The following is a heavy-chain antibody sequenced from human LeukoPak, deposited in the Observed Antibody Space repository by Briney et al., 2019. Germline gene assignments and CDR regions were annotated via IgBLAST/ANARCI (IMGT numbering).Heavy chain of an antibody. CDR3: ARNSGLYYYGSGSSIDY. D-gene: IGHD3-10*01. CDR1: GYSFTSYW. Sequence: GESLKFSCKGSGYSFTSYWIGWVRQMPGKGLEWMGIIYPGDSDTRYSPSFQGQVTISADKSISTAYLQWSSLKASDTAMYYCARNSGLYYYGSGSSIDYWGQGTLVTVSS. V-gene: IGHV5-51*01. J-gene: IGHJ4*02. CDR2: IYPGDSDT.